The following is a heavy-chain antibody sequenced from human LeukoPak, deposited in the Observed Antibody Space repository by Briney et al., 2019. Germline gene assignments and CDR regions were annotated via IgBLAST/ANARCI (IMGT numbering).Heavy chain of an antibody. CDR1: GFTFSSYA. Sequence: PGGSLRLSCAASGFTFSSYAMSWARQAPGKGLEWVSAISGSGGSTYYADSVKGRFTISRDNSKNTLYLQMNSLRAEDTAVYYCAKDRGMTGYCSGGSCYLFDYWGQGTLVTVSS. D-gene: IGHD2-15*01. J-gene: IGHJ4*02. V-gene: IGHV3-23*01. CDR3: AKDRGMTGYCSGGSCYLFDY. CDR2: ISGSGGST.